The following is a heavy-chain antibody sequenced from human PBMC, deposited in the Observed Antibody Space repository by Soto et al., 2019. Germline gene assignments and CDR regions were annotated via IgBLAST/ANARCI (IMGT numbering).Heavy chain of an antibody. CDR1: GFTVSSTY. CDR2: IYSGGTT. Sequence: EVQLVESGGGLVQPGGSLRLSCAASGFTVSSTYMTWVRQAPGKGLEWVSVIYSGGTTYYADFVKGRFTISRDNSKNTLYLKMNSLRAEDTAVYYCGRNYYNDYWGQGTLVTVSS. V-gene: IGHV3-66*01. J-gene: IGHJ4*02. CDR3: GRNYYNDY.